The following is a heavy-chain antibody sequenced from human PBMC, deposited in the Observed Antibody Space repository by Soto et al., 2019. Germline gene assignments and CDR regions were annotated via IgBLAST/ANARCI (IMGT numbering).Heavy chain of an antibody. D-gene: IGHD2-15*01. CDR2: INPSGGST. CDR1: GYTFTSYY. V-gene: IGHV1-46*01. CDR3: ARDQGYCSGGSCYLSDY. J-gene: IGHJ4*02. Sequence: GASVKVSCKASGYTFTSYYMHWVRQAPGQGLEWMGIINPSGGSTSYAQKFQGRVTMTRDTSTSTVYMELSSLRSEDTAVYYCARDQGYCSGGSCYLSDYWGQGTLVTVSS.